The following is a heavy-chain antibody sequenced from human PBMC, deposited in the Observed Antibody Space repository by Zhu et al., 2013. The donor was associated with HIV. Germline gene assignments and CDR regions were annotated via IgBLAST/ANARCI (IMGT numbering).Heavy chain of an antibody. J-gene: IGHJ6*03. CDR3: ARDSQYCSSTSCYQYYYYYYMDV. D-gene: IGHD2-2*01. CDR1: GGTFSTYA. CDR2: ILPTYGIT. V-gene: IGHV1-69*17. Sequence: QMHLVQSGAEVKQPGSSVKVSCKASGGTFSTYAISWVREAPGQGLEWMGGILPTYGITNIAQRFQGRVTISADRSTSTAYMDLTSLTSEDTAVYYCARDSQYCSSTSCYQYYYYYYMDVWGKGTTVTVSS.